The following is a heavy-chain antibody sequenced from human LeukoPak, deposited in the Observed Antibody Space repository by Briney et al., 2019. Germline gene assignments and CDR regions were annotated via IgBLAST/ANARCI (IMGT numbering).Heavy chain of an antibody. CDR3: ARKYDFWSGYYDY. CDR1: GGSISSSSYY. V-gene: IGHV4-39*01. Sequence: SETLSLTCTVSGGSISSSSYYWGWIRQPPGKGLEWIGSIYYSGSTYYNPSLKSRVTISVDASKNQFSLKLSSVTAADTAVYYCARKYDFWSGYYDYWGQGTLVTVSS. D-gene: IGHD3-3*01. J-gene: IGHJ4*02. CDR2: IYYSGST.